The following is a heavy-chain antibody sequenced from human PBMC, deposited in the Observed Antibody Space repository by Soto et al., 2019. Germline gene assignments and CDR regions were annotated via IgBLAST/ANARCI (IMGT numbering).Heavy chain of an antibody. CDR2: IWYDGSNK. V-gene: IGHV3-33*01. D-gene: IGHD1-26*01. Sequence: GGSLRLSCAASGFTFSSYGMHWVRQAPGKGLEWVAVIWYDGSNKYYADSVKGRFTISRDNSKNTLYLQMNRLRAEDTAVYYCARDRCGSRGCYYYYGMDVWGQGTTVTVSS. J-gene: IGHJ6*02. CDR1: GFTFSSYG. CDR3: ARDRCGSRGCYYYYGMDV.